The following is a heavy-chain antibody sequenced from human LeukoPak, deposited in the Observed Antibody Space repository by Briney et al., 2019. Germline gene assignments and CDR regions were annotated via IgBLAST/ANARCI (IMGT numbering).Heavy chain of an antibody. D-gene: IGHD6-19*01. Sequence: PWGSLRLSCAASGFTFSSYAMHWVRQAPGKGLEWVAVISLDGINKYYADSVKGRFTISRDNSKNTLYLQMNSLRAEDTAVYYCARDVQYYKSSGWYEGYFDYWGQGTLVTVSS. CDR3: ARDVQYYKSSGWYEGYFDY. V-gene: IGHV3-30-3*01. J-gene: IGHJ4*02. CDR1: GFTFSSYA. CDR2: ISLDGINK.